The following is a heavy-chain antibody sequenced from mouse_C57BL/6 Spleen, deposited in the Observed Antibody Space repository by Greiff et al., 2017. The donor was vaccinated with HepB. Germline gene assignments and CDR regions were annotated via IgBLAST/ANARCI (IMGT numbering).Heavy chain of an antibody. CDR3: VREGYSNPDY. J-gene: IGHJ2*01. V-gene: IGHV10-1*01. CDR1: GFSFNTYA. CDR2: IRSKSNNYAT. Sequence: EVMLVESGGGLVQPKGSLKLSCAASGFSFNTYAMNWVRQAPGKGLEWVARIRSKSNNYATYYADSVKDRFTISRDDSESMLYLQMNNLKTEDTAMYYCVREGYSNPDYWGQGTTLTVSS. D-gene: IGHD2-5*01.